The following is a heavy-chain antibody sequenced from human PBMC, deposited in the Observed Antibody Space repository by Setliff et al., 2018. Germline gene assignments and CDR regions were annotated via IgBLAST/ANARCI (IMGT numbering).Heavy chain of an antibody. Sequence: SVKVSCKASGGTLSSYAISWVRQAPGQGLEWMGGIIPILGIANYAQKFQGRVTITADKSTSTAYMELSSLRSEDTAVYYCARYNCYDSSGHGQYFQHWGQGTLVTVSS. V-gene: IGHV1-69*10. CDR1: GGTLSSYA. D-gene: IGHD3-22*01. J-gene: IGHJ1*01. CDR3: ARYNCYDSSGHGQYFQH. CDR2: IIPILGIA.